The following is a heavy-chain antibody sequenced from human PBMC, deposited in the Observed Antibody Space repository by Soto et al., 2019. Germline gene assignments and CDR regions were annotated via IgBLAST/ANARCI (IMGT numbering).Heavy chain of an antibody. D-gene: IGHD3-10*01. J-gene: IGHJ4*02. V-gene: IGHV3-74*01. CDR2: ISDDGSTA. CDR3: ARGPRVSSTGTGAH. CDR1: GFTFSAYW. Sequence: CGTMRLSCAASGFTFSAYWMHWVRQVPGKGLTWVSRISDDGSTATYADCVRVRFIISRDNAKNTLYLEMNTLRADDSGLYYCARGPRVSSTGTGAHWGRGTLVTVSS.